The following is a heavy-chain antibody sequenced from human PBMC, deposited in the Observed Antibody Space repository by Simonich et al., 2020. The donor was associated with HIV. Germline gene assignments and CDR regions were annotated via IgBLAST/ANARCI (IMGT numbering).Heavy chain of an antibody. Sequence: QVQLQQWGAGLLKPSETLSLTCAVYGGSFSAYYWSWIRQPPGKGLGWFGEINHSGSTTYTGSLEVRVTISVDSSKNQFSLKLSSVTAADAAVYYCARGSNPKERDHDSFDIWGQGTMVTVSS. CDR2: INHSGST. J-gene: IGHJ3*02. V-gene: IGHV4-34*01. D-gene: IGHD1-1*01. CDR3: ARGSNPKERDHDSFDI. CDR1: GGSFSAYY.